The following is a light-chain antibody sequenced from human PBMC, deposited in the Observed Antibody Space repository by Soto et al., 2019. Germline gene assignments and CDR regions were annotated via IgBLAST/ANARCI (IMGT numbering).Light chain of an antibody. CDR1: SSNIGAGYD. Sequence: QSVLTQPPSVSGVPGQRVTISCTGSSSNIGAGYDVHWYQQLPGTAPKLLIYGNSNRPSGVPDRFSGSKSGTSASLAITGLQAEDEADYYCQSYDSSLSGYVVFGGETKLTVL. CDR2: GNS. CDR3: QSYDSSLSGYVV. J-gene: IGLJ2*01. V-gene: IGLV1-40*01.